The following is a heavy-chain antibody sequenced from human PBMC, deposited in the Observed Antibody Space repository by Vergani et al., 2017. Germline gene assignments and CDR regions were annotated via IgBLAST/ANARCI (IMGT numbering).Heavy chain of an antibody. D-gene: IGHD3-3*01. J-gene: IGHJ5*02. Sequence: EVQLLESGGGLVQPGGSLRLSCAASGFTFSSYAMSWVRQAPGKGLEWVSAISGSGGSTYYADSVKGRFTISRDNSKNTLYLQMNSLRADDTAVYYCAKGGLYYDFWSGQNWFDPWGQGTLVTVSS. CDR1: GFTFSSYA. CDR3: AKGGLYYDFWSGQNWFDP. CDR2: ISGSGGST. V-gene: IGHV3-23*01.